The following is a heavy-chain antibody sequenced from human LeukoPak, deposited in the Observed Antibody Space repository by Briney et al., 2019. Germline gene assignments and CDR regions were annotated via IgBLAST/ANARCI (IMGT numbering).Heavy chain of an antibody. CDR1: GGSFSGYY. Sequence: SETLSLTCAVYGGSFSGYYWSWIRQPPGKGVEWIGEINHSGSTNYNPSLKSRVTISVDTSKNQFSLKLSSVTAADTAVYYCARGVAAAGTWHYYYYGMDVWGQGTTVTVSS. D-gene: IGHD6-13*01. CDR2: INHSGST. CDR3: ARGVAAAGTWHYYYYGMDV. V-gene: IGHV4-34*01. J-gene: IGHJ6*02.